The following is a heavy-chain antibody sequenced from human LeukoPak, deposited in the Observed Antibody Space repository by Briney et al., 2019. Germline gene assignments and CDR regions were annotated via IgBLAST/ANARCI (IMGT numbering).Heavy chain of an antibody. J-gene: IGHJ5*02. CDR2: ISSSSNYI. D-gene: IGHD6-19*01. Sequence: GGSLRLSCAASGFTSSSYSMNWVRQAPGKGLEWVSSISSSSNYIYYADSVKGRFTISRDNAKNSLYLQMNSLRAEDTAVYYCARDPSSGWYLKGWFDPWGQGTLVTVSS. V-gene: IGHV3-21*01. CDR3: ARDPSSGWYLKGWFDP. CDR1: GFTSSSYS.